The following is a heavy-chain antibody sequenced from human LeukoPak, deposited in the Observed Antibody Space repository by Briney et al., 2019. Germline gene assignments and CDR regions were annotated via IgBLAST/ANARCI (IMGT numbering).Heavy chain of an antibody. V-gene: IGHV3-74*01. Sequence: PGGSLRLSCAVSGFTFSSFWMHWVRQAPGKGLVWVSRINSDGSSITYADSVKGRFTISRDNAKNTLYLQMNSLRAEDTAVYYCARTEYSGSYFDYWGQGTLVTVSS. CDR3: ARTEYSGSYFDY. CDR2: INSDGSSI. D-gene: IGHD1-26*01. CDR1: GFTFSSFW. J-gene: IGHJ4*02.